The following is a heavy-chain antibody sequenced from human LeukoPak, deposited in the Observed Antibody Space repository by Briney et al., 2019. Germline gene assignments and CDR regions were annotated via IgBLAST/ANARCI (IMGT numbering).Heavy chain of an antibody. J-gene: IGHJ5*02. CDR3: AKAVRYYYASSGPRWFAP. Sequence: GGSLRLSCAASGVTFSSYGMHWVRQAPGKGLEGVAVIWYDGSNKYYADSVKGRFTISRDNSKNTLYLQMTSLRAEDPAVYYCAKAVRYYYASSGPRWFAPWGQGPLVTVSS. CDR2: IWYDGSNK. CDR1: GVTFSSYG. D-gene: IGHD3-22*01. V-gene: IGHV3-33*06.